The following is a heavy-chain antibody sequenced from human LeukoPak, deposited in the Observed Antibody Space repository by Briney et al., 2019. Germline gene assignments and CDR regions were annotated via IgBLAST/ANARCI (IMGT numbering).Heavy chain of an antibody. D-gene: IGHD2-2*01. CDR1: GGSISSGGYY. CDR2: IYYSGST. V-gene: IGHV4-31*03. Sequence: SETLSLTCTVSGGSISSGGYYWSWIRQHPGKGLEWIGYIYYSGSTYYNPSLKSRVTISVDTSKNQFSLKLSSVTAADTAVYYCARRCSSRSCPFDYWGQGTLVTVSS. J-gene: IGHJ4*02. CDR3: ARRCSSRSCPFDY.